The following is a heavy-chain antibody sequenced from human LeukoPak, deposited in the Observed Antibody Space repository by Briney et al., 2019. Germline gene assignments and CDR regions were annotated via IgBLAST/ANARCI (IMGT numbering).Heavy chain of an antibody. V-gene: IGHV3-48*02. CDR1: GFTFSSYS. CDR3: AQEQDGYFDY. CDR2: ISSSSSTI. D-gene: IGHD5-24*01. Sequence: GGSLRLSCAASGFTFSSYSMNWVRQAPEKGLEWVSYISSSSSTIYYADSVKGRFTISRDNAKNSLYLQMNSLRDEDTAVYYCAQEQDGYFDYWGQGTLVTVSS. J-gene: IGHJ4*02.